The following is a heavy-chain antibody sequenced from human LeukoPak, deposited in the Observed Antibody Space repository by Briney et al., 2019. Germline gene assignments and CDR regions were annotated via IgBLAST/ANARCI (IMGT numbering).Heavy chain of an antibody. CDR1: GFTFSTYA. CDR2: ISTGGDVT. V-gene: IGHV3-23*01. Sequence: GGSLRLSCAASGFTFSTYAMAWVRQAPGRGLEWVSLISTGGDVTYYADSVKGRFTISRDNSKSTLYLQLYSLRAEDPAVYYCAKTSSRWYSLDYWGPGNLVTVSS. CDR3: AKTSSRWYSLDY. J-gene: IGHJ4*02. D-gene: IGHD6-13*01.